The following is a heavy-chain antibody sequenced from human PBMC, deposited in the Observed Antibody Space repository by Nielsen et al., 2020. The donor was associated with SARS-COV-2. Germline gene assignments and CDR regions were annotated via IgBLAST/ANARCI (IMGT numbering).Heavy chain of an antibody. CDR2: INSDGSSK. D-gene: IGHD1-26*01. J-gene: IGHJ4*02. CDR1: GFTFSTYW. V-gene: IGHV3-74*01. CDR3: ERGGSGGYFGVD. Sequence: GESLKISCAASGFTFSTYWMHWVRQAPGKGLVWVSRINSDGSSKSYADSVKGRFTISRDNAKNTLYLQMNSMRAEDMAVYYCERGGSGGYFGVDWGQATLVTVSS.